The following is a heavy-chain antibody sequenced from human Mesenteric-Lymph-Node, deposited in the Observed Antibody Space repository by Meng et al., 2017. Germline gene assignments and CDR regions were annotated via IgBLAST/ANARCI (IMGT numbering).Heavy chain of an antibody. V-gene: IGHV3-30*01. J-gene: IGHJ4*02. CDR1: GFTFSSYA. CDR2: ISYDGSNK. D-gene: IGHD3-22*01. CDR3: ARDAIRVDSSGYYSKYYFDY. Sequence: GESLKISCGASGFTFSSYAMHWVRQAPGKGLEWVAVISYDGSNKYYADSVKGRFTISRDNSKNTLYLQMNSLRAEDTAVYYCARDAIRVDSSGYYSKYYFDYWGQGTLVTVSS.